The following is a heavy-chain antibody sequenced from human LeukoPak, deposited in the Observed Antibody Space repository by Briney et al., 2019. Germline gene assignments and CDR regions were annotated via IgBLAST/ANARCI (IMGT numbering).Heavy chain of an antibody. CDR2: ISYDGSNK. CDR3: AKDYKLWLRAPSGFPLDY. CDR1: GFTFSSYG. V-gene: IGHV3-30*18. D-gene: IGHD5-18*01. J-gene: IGHJ4*02. Sequence: GGSLRLSCAASGFTFSSYGMHWVRQAPSKGLEWVAVISYDGSNKYYADSVKGRFTISRDNSKNTLYLQMNSLRAEDTAVYYCAKDYKLWLRAPSGFPLDYWGQGTLVTVSS.